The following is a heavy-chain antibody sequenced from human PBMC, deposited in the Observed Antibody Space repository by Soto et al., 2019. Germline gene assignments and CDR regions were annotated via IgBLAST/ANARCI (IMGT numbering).Heavy chain of an antibody. CDR2: INSSGRT. V-gene: IGHV4-30-4*01. CDR1: GDSISSSDSY. D-gene: IGHD2-2*01. J-gene: IGHJ6*02. Sequence: LSETLSLTCSVSGDSISSSDSYWSLIRQAPGKGLEWIGYINSSGRTYYKPSLKSRVSISIDTSTNQFSLRLTSVTVADTAVYFCARFSTLGKDYGVDGWGQGTTVTVSS. CDR3: ARFSTLGKDYGVDG.